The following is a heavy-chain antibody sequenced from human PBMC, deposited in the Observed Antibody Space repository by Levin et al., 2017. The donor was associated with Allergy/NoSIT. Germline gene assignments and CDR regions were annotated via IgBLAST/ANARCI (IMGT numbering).Heavy chain of an antibody. D-gene: IGHD3-16*01. CDR3: ARGEVLDH. V-gene: IGHV3-30-3*01. CDR2: ISYDGSNK. J-gene: IGHJ3*01. Sequence: LSLTCAASGFTFSSYAMHWVRQAPGKGLEWVAVISYDGSNKYYADSVKGRFTISRDNSKNTLYLQMNSLRAEDTAVYYCARGEVLDHWGQGTMVTVSS. CDR1: GFTFSSYA.